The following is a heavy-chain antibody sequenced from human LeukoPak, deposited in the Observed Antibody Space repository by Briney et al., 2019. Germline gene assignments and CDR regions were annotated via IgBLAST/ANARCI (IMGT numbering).Heavy chain of an antibody. Sequence: ASVNVSCKVSGYTLTELSMHWVRQAPGKGLEWMGGFDPEDGETIYAQKFQGRVTMTEDTSTDTAYMELSSLRSEDTAVYYCATDRGYYDFWSGYSAVKYNWFDPWGQGTLVTVSS. CDR3: ATDRGYYDFWSGYSAVKYNWFDP. CDR1: GYTLTELS. J-gene: IGHJ5*02. CDR2: FDPEDGET. D-gene: IGHD3-3*01. V-gene: IGHV1-24*01.